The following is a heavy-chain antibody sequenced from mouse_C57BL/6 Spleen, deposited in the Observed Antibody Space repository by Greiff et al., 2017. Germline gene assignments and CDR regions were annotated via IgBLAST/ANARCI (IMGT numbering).Heavy chain of an antibody. D-gene: IGHD1-1*01. CDR1: GYTFTSYG. Sequence: QVQLKESGAELARPGASVKLSCKASGYTFTSYGISWVKPRTGQGLEWIGEIYPRSGNTYYNEQFKGKATLTADKSSSTAYMELRSLTSEDSAVYFCARYYYGSSYGAMDYWGQGTSVTVSS. V-gene: IGHV1-81*01. CDR2: IYPRSGNT. J-gene: IGHJ4*01. CDR3: ARYYYGSSYGAMDY.